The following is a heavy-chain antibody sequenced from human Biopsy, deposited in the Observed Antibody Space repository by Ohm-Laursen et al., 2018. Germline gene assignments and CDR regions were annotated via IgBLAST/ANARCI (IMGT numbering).Heavy chain of an antibody. J-gene: IGHJ6*02. CDR3: ARDSGILNYGNFKYYHYYGMDV. V-gene: IGHV4-59*02. D-gene: IGHD4-11*01. CDR1: GDSVTKYY. Sequence: GPLSLTSTLSGDSVTKYYWSWIRQPPGKGLEWIGHIYYSVMTNYNPSLQSRVSISVDTSRNQVSLTLSSVTAADTAVYYCARDSGILNYGNFKYYHYYGMDVWGQGTKVTVSS. CDR2: IYYSVMT.